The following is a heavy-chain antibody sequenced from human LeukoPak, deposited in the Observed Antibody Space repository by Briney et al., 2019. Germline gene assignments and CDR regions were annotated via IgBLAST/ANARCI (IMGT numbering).Heavy chain of an antibody. CDR1: GFTFSSYA. J-gene: IGHJ5*02. V-gene: IGHV3-23*01. Sequence: GGSLRLSCAASGFTFSSYAMSWVRQAPGKGLEWVSAISGSGGSTYYADSVKARFTISRDNSKNTLYLQMSSLRAEDTAVYYCAKATLGYCSSTSCQEFVPWGQGTLVTVSS. D-gene: IGHD2-2*01. CDR3: AKATLGYCSSTSCQEFVP. CDR2: ISGSGGST.